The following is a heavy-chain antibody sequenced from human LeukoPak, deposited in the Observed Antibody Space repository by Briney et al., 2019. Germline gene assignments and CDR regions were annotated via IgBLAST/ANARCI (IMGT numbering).Heavy chain of an antibody. D-gene: IGHD6-19*01. CDR1: GYTFTSHG. J-gene: IGHJ4*02. V-gene: IGHV1-18*01. CDR2: INAYNGHT. Sequence: APVKVSCKASGYTFTSHGITWVRQAPGQGLEWVGWINAYNGHTNYVQNLQGRATMTTDTSTSTAYMELRSLRSDDTAVYYCARDLHDTSGCSVYWGQGTLVTVSS. CDR3: ARDLHDTSGCSVY.